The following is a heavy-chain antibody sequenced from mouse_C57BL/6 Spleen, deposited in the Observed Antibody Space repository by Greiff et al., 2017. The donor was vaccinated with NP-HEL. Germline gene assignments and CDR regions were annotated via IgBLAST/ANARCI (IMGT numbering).Heavy chain of an antibody. V-gene: IGHV1-26*01. D-gene: IGHD3-3*01. J-gene: IGHJ3*01. Sequence: VQLQQSGPELVKPGASVKISCKASGYTFTDYYMNWVKQSHGKSLEWIGDINPNNGGTSYNQKFKGKATLTVDKSSSTAYMELRSLTSEDSAVYYCAAEPWFAYWGQGTLVTVSA. CDR1: GYTFTDYY. CDR2: INPNNGGT. CDR3: AAEPWFAY.